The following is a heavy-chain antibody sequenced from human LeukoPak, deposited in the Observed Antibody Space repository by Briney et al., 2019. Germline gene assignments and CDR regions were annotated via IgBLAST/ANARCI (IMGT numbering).Heavy chain of an antibody. CDR2: INPSGGST. V-gene: IGHV1-46*01. Sequence: ASVKVSCKASGYTFTSYYMHWVRQAPGQGLEWMGIINPSGGSTSYAQKFQGRVTMTRDTSISTAYMELSRLRSDDTAVYYCMLAPPYGGTFDYWGQGTLVTVSS. J-gene: IGHJ4*02. CDR3: MLAPPYGGTFDY. CDR1: GYTFTSYY. D-gene: IGHD4-23*01.